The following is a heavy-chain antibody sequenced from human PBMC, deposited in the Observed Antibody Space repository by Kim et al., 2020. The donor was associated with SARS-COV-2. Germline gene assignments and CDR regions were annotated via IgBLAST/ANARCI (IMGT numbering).Heavy chain of an antibody. D-gene: IGHD3-3*01. V-gene: IGHV3-48*02. Sequence: GGSLRLSCAASGFTFSSYSMNWVRQAPGKGLEWVSYISSSSSTIYYADSVKGRFTISRDNAKNSLYLQMNSLRDEDTAVYYCARDEGPPYDFWSGYYSPLGGYYYYGMDVWGQGTTVTVSS. CDR3: ARDEGPPYDFWSGYYSPLGGYYYYGMDV. CDR1: GFTFSSYS. CDR2: ISSSSSTI. J-gene: IGHJ6*02.